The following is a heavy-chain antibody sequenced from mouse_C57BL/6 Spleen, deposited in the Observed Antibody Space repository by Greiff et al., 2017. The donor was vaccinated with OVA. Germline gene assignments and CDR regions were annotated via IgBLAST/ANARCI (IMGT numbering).Heavy chain of an antibody. CDR3: ARDVHYYWYFDV. Sequence: EVKLMESGPGLVKPSQSLSLTCSVTGYSITSGYYWNWIRQFPGNKLEWMGYISYDGSNNYNPSLRNRISITRDTSKNQFFLKLNSVTTEDTATYYCARDVHYYWYFDVWGTGTTVTVSS. D-gene: IGHD1-2*01. V-gene: IGHV3-6*01. CDR1: GYSITSGYY. J-gene: IGHJ1*03. CDR2: ISYDGSN.